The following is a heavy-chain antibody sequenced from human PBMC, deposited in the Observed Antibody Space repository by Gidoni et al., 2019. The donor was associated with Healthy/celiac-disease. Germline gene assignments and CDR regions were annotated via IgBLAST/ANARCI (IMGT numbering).Heavy chain of an antibody. Sequence: EVQLLESGGGLVQPGGSLRLSCAASGFTFSSYAMSWVRQAPGKGLEWVSAISGSGGSTYYADSVKGRFTISRDNSKNTLYLQMNSLRAEDTAVYYCAKDVNYYDSSGYHWGMDVWGQGTTVTVSS. CDR2: ISGSGGST. V-gene: IGHV3-23*01. CDR1: GFTFSSYA. D-gene: IGHD3-22*01. CDR3: AKDVNYYDSSGYHWGMDV. J-gene: IGHJ6*02.